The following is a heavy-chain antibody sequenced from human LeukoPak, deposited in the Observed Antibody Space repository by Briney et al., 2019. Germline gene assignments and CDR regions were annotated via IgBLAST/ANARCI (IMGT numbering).Heavy chain of an antibody. Sequence: SETLSLTCAVYVGPFRGHYWTWIRQSPGKGLEWIGEIDYNGGITYNPSLRSRVTVSIDTSKNQFSLKLSSVTAADTAVYYCARRRAVQGVPRKYYYGMDVWGQGTTVTVSS. D-gene: IGHD3-10*01. V-gene: IGHV4-34*01. CDR3: ARRRAVQGVPRKYYYGMDV. J-gene: IGHJ6*02. CDR1: VGPFRGHY. CDR2: IDYNGGI.